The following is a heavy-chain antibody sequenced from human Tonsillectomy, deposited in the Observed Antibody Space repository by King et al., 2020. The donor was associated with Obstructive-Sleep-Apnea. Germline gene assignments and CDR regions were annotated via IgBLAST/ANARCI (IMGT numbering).Heavy chain of an antibody. D-gene: IGHD3-3*01. CDR1: GYTFTAYL. CDR2: INPHSGDT. Sequence: QLVQSGAEVKKPGASVKVSCKASGYTFTAYLMHWVRQAPGQGLEWMGWINPHSGDTNFLQKFQDRVTMTRDTSISTAYMELTRLRSGDTAVYYCATFSSSSHFDYWGQGTLVTVSS. CDR3: ATFSSSSHFDY. J-gene: IGHJ4*02. V-gene: IGHV1-2*02.